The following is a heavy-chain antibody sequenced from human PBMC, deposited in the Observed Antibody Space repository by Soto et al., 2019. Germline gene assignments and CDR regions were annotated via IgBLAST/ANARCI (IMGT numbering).Heavy chain of an antibody. V-gene: IGHV3-73*01. D-gene: IGHD3-22*01. CDR1: EFSFSDSS. CDR3: STYDYGSSGYPDPGH. J-gene: IGHJ4*02. CDR2: IGRKAENYAT. Sequence: GGSLRLSCSASEFSFSDSSIHWARQASGKGLEWVGRIGRKAENYATAYAASVKGRFTISRDDSKNTAYLQMNSLNTEDTAVYYCSTYDYGSSGYPDPGHWGQGTLVTVSS.